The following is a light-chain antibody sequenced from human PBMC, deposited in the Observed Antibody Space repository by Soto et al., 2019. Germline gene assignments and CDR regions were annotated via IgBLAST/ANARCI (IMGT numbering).Light chain of an antibody. CDR3: HQYGSSGT. CDR2: GAS. V-gene: IGKV3-20*01. J-gene: IGKJ1*01. Sequence: EVVLTQSPVALSCSPGERSTLSCRASQSVSISYLAWYQQKPGQAPRLRIYGASSRATGIPDRFSCSGSGTDFTLTTSRLGPEDFAVYYCHQYGSSGTFGQGTKVDI. CDR1: QSVSISY.